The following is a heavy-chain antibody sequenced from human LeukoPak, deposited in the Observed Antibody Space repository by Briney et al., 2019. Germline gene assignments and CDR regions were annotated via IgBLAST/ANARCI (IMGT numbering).Heavy chain of an antibody. J-gene: IGHJ4*02. Sequence: GGSLRLSCAASGFRFNTYWMSWVRQAPGKGLEWVANIKQDGNEKYYADSVKGRFTISRDNAKNSLYLQMNSLRAEDTAVYYCARGSAVAAPDYWGQGTLVTVSS. CDR3: ARGSAVAAPDY. D-gene: IGHD2-15*01. CDR1: GFRFNTYW. V-gene: IGHV3-7*03. CDR2: IKQDGNEK.